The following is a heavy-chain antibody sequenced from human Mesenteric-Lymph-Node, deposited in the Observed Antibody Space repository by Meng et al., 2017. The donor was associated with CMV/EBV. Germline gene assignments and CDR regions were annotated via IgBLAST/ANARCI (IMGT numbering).Heavy chain of an antibody. Sequence: SVKVSCKASGYTFTDYYIHWVRQAPGLGLEWMGGIIPIFGTANYAQKFQGRVTITTDESTSTAYMELSSLRSEDTAVYYCARTTTAYYYYYGMDVWGQGTTVTVSS. J-gene: IGHJ6*02. CDR2: IIPIFGTA. CDR1: GYTFTDYY. V-gene: IGHV1-69*05. D-gene: IGHD4-11*01. CDR3: ARTTTAYYYYYGMDV.